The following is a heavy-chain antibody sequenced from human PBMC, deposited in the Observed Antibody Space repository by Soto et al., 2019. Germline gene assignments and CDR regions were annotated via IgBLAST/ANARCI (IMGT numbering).Heavy chain of an antibody. D-gene: IGHD2-2*01. V-gene: IGHV1-69*01. Sequence: QVQLVQSGAEVKKPGSSVKVSCKASGGTFSSYAISWVRQAPGQGLEWMGGIIPIPGTANYAQKFQGRVTITADESTSTAYMELSSLRSEDTAVYYCASSQGRSTSLEIYYYYYYGMAVWGQGTTVTVSS. J-gene: IGHJ6*02. CDR1: GGTFSSYA. CDR3: ASSQGRSTSLEIYYYYYYGMAV. CDR2: IIPIPGTA.